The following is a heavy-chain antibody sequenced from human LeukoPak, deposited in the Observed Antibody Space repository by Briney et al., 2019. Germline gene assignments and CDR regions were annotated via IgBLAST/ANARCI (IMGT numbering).Heavy chain of an antibody. CDR3: ARRRRVGRQLNWFDP. V-gene: IGHV1-8*01. D-gene: IGHD6-13*01. CDR2: MNPNSGNT. CDR1: GYTFTSYD. Sequence: ASVKVSCKASGYTFTSYDINWVRQATGQGLEWMGWMNPNSGNTGYAQKFQGRVTMTRNTSISTAYMELSSLRSEDTAVHYCARRRRVGRQLNWFDPWGQGTLVTVSS. J-gene: IGHJ5*02.